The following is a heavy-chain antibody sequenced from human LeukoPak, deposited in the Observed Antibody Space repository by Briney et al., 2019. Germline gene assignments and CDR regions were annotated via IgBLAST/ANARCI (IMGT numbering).Heavy chain of an antibody. CDR1: GFTFSSYS. CDR3: ARDRIAAADFDP. J-gene: IGHJ5*02. V-gene: IGHV3-48*01. CDR2: ISSSSSTI. D-gene: IGHD6-13*01. Sequence: GGSLRLACAASGFTFSSYSMNWVSQAPGKGLEWVSYISSSSSTIYYADPVKGRFTISRDNAKNSLYLQMNSLRAEDTAVYYCARDRIAAADFDPWGQGTLVTVSS.